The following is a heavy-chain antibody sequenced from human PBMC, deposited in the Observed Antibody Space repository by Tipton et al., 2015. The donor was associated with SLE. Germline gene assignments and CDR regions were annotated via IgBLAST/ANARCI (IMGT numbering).Heavy chain of an antibody. CDR1: GVSISSHW. CDR3: ARLGYCSGGSCYNWYFDL. D-gene: IGHD2-15*01. CDR2: IHHSGST. J-gene: IGHJ2*01. V-gene: IGHV4-4*02. Sequence: TLSLTCAVSGVSISSHWWSWVRQSPGKGLEWIGEIHHSGSTNYNPSLKSRVTMSGDKSKNDFSLELTSVTAADTAVYYCARLGYCSGGSCYNWYFDLWGRGTLVTVSS.